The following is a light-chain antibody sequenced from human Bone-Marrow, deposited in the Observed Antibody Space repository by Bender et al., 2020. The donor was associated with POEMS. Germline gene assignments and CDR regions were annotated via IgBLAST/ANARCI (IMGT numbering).Light chain of an antibody. CDR3: CSYAGRSTVI. Sequence: QSALTQPASVSGSPGQSITISCTGASSEVGAYNLVSWYQQHPGKVPKLMIYAVTKRPSGVSNRFSGSKSGNTASLTISGLQAEDEADYYCCSYAGRSTVIFGGGTKLTVL. CDR2: AVT. CDR1: SSEVGAYNL. V-gene: IGLV2-23*02. J-gene: IGLJ2*01.